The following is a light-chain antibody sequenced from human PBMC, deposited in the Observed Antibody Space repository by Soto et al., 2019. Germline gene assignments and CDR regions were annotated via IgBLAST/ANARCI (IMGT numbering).Light chain of an antibody. CDR1: ISDVGAYNH. V-gene: IGLV2-11*01. Sequence: QAALTEPRSVSGSPGQSVTISCTGTISDVGAYNHVSWYQQYPGKAPKLTIYDVSKRPSGVPDRFSGSKSGNTASLTISGLQAEDEADYYCCSYAGSYIYVYGTGTKVTVL. CDR2: DVS. J-gene: IGLJ1*01. CDR3: CSYAGSYIYV.